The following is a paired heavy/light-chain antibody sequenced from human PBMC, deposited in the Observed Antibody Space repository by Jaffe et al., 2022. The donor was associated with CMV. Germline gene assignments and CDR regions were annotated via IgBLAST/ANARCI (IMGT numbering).Heavy chain of an antibody. V-gene: IGHV1-8*01. J-gene: IGHJ6*02. CDR1: GYTFTSYD. Sequence: QVQLVQSGAEVKKPGASVKVSCKASGYTFTSYDINWVRQATGQGLEWMGWMNPNSGNTGYAQKFQGRVTMTRNTSISTAYMELSSLRSEDTAVYYCARWESGQWLKDRYYYYYGMDVWGQGTTVTVSS. CDR3: ARWESGQWLKDRYYYYYGMDV. D-gene: IGHD6-19*01. CDR2: MNPNSGNT.
Light chain of an antibody. CDR2: SNN. J-gene: IGLJ1*01. CDR1: SSNIGSNT. V-gene: IGLV1-44*01. CDR3: AAWDDSLNGLYV. Sequence: QSVLTQPPSASGTPGQRVTISCSGSSSNIGSNTVNWYQQLPGTAPKLLIYSNNQRPSGVPDRFSGSKSGTSASLAISGLQSEDEADYYCAAWDDSLNGLYVFGTGTKVTVL.